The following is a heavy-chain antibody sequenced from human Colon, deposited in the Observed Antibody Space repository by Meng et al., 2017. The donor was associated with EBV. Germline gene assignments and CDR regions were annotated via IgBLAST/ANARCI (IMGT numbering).Heavy chain of an antibody. CDR3: ARDGGVTHIP. CDR1: GTSISTSNW. D-gene: IGHD2-8*02. Sequence: QVRRQGSVAGLVKPSGTLSLTCVVSGTSISTSNWWSWIRQSPGEGLEWIGAIYHNGQTNYNPSLKSRVSMSVDESKNEFSLNLKSVTAADTAVYYCARDGGVTHIPWGQGVLVTVSS. J-gene: IGHJ5*02. CDR2: IYHNGQT. V-gene: IGHV4-4*02.